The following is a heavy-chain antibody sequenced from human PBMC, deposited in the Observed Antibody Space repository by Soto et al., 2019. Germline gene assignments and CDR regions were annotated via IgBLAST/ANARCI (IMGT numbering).Heavy chain of an antibody. CDR1: GFTFDDYA. D-gene: IGHD6-13*01. Sequence: GGSLRLSCAASGFTFDDYAMHWVRQAPGKGLEWVSGISWNSGSIGYADSVKGRFTISRDNAKNSLYLQMNSLRAEDTAWYYCAKGDRGIAAAGSVDYGAREPWSPSPQ. V-gene: IGHV3-9*01. CDR3: AKGDRGIAAAGSVDY. CDR2: ISWNSGSI. J-gene: IGHJ4*02.